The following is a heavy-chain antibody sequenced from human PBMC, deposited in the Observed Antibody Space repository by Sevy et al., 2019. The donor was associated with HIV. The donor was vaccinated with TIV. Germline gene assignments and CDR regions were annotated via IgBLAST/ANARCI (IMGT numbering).Heavy chain of an antibody. J-gene: IGHJ4*02. CDR3: AKDPVDIVATIYFDY. Sequence: GGSRRLSCAASGFTFSSYGMHWVRQAPGKGLEWVAFIRYDGSNKYYADSVKGRFTISRDNSKNTLYLQMNSLRAEDTAVYYCAKDPVDIVATIYFDYWGQGTLVTVSS. CDR1: GFTFSSYG. D-gene: IGHD5-12*01. CDR2: IRYDGSNK. V-gene: IGHV3-30*02.